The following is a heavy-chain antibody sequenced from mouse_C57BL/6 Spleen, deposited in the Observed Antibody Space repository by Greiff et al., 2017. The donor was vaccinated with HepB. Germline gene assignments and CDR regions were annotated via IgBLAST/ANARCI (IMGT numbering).Heavy chain of an antibody. CDR2: INPSSGYT. J-gene: IGHJ4*01. D-gene: IGHD3-2*02. CDR1: GYTFTSYW. V-gene: IGHV1-7*01. Sequence: VQLQQSGAELAKPGASVKLSCKASGYTFTSYWMHWVKQRPGQGLEWIGYINPSSGYTKYNQKFKDKATLTADKSPSTAYMQLSRLTYEDSAVYYYTSKELSTTQVFYYAMDYWGQGTSVTVSS. CDR3: TSKELSTTQVFYYAMDY.